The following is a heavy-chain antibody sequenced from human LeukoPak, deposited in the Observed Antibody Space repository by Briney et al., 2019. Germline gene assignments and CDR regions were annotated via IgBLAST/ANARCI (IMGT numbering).Heavy chain of an antibody. D-gene: IGHD3-22*01. CDR2: ISPSGGST. J-gene: IGHJ3*02. CDR1: GYTFTSNY. CDR3: ARDNSSGVLAFDI. V-gene: IGHV1-46*01. Sequence: ASVKVSCTAFGYTFTSNYMHWVRQAPGQGPEWMGVISPSGGSTTYAQKFQGRVTLTRDMSTSTDYLELSSLRSEDTAVYYCARDNSSGVLAFDIWGQGTMVTVSS.